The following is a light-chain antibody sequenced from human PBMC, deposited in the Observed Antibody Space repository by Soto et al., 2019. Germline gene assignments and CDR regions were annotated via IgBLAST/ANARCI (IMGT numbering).Light chain of an antibody. J-gene: IGLJ3*02. Sequence: QSVLTQPPSVSGAPGQRVIISCTGSSSNIGAGYDVHWYQQLPGTAPKLLIYGNSNRPSGVPDRFSGSKSGTSAFLAITGLQAEDEADYYCQSYDSSLSGSVFGGGTKLTVL. CDR2: GNS. V-gene: IGLV1-40*01. CDR1: SSNIGAGYD. CDR3: QSYDSSLSGSV.